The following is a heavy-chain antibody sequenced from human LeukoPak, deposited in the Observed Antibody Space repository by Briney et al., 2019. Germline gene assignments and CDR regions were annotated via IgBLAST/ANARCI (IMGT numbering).Heavy chain of an antibody. Sequence: GGSLRLSCAASGFTFSSYWMHWVRQAPGKGLEWVSYISSSGSTIYYADSVKGRFTISRDNAKNSLYLQMNSLRAEDTAVYYCAREEGYCSGGSCPEGWFDPWGQGTLVTVSS. V-gene: IGHV3-48*04. CDR2: ISSSGSTI. J-gene: IGHJ5*02. CDR1: GFTFSSYW. CDR3: AREEGYCSGGSCPEGWFDP. D-gene: IGHD2-15*01.